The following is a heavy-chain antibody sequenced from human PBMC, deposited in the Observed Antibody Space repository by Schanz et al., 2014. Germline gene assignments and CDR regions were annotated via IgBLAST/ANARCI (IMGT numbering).Heavy chain of an antibody. CDR1: GFTFSDHY. CDR2: ISNTGTFI. V-gene: IGHV3-11*01. J-gene: IGHJ4*02. CDR3: VRDAYLQIRGTVFDS. Sequence: VQLVESGGGLVKPGGSLRLSCAASGFTFSDHYMAWIRQAPGKGLEWVSIISNTGTFIYYADSVRGRFVISRDNAKSSLFLQMKGQRAEDTAVYYCVRDAYLQIRGTVFDSWGPGNLVTVSA. D-gene: IGHD1-1*01.